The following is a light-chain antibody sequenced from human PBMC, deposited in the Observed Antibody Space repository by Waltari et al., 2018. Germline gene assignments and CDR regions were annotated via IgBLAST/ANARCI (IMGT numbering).Light chain of an antibody. CDR3: QQYYSTPLT. CDR2: WAT. J-gene: IGKJ4*01. Sequence: DIVMTQSPDSLAVSLGERATINCKSSQSVLYSSNNKNYLTWSQQKPGQPPRLLIYWATTRESGVPDRVRGSGSGTDFTLTISSLQAEDVAVYYCQQYYSTPLTFGGGTKVEIK. V-gene: IGKV4-1*01. CDR1: QSVLYSSNNKNY.